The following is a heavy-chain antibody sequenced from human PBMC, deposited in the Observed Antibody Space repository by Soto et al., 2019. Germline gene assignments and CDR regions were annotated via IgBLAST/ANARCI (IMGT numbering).Heavy chain of an antibody. CDR1: GDTFSSYA. CDR3: ARDPLSSSAMDV. V-gene: IGHV1-69*13. D-gene: IGHD3-10*02. Sequence: SVKVSCKASGDTFSSYAISWVRQAPGKGLEWRGKIIPTFGRTNYAQNFQGRLTISADDSTSTAYMGLTNLESDDTAVYYFARDPLSSSAMDVWGQGTTVTVS. J-gene: IGHJ6*02. CDR2: IIPTFGRT.